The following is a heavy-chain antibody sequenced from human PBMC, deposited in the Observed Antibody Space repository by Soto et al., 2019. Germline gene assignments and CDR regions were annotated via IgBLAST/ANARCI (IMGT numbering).Heavy chain of an antibody. D-gene: IGHD7-27*01. CDR3: ATQLTGDRDF. CDR1: GGTFSTSA. V-gene: IGHV1-69*13. J-gene: IGHJ4*02. Sequence: QVQLVQSGAEVRKPGSSVKVSCVASGGTFSTSAMNWVRQAPGQGLEWVGGIIPVFGTPTYAQSLQGRVTITVDVSTTTAYMELTRLRPEDTAVYYCATQLTGDRDFWGQGTLVIVSS. CDR2: IIPVFGTP.